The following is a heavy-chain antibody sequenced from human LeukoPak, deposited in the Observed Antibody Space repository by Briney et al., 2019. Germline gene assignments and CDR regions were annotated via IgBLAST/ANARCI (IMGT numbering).Heavy chain of an antibody. CDR2: IRAYNGNT. D-gene: IGHD2-15*01. V-gene: IGHV1-18*01. CDR3: ARGDAVVVAAPINY. Sequence: ASVKVSCKASGYTFTSYGISWVRQAPGQGLEWMGWIRAYNGNTNYAQKLQGRVTMTTDTSTSTAYMELRSLRSDDTAVYYCARGDAVVVAAPINYWGQGTLVTVSS. CDR1: GYTFTSYG. J-gene: IGHJ4*02.